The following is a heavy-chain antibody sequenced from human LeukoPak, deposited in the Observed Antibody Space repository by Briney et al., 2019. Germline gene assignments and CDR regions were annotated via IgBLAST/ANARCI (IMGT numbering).Heavy chain of an antibody. CDR1: GFTFRSYT. CDR2: VSNDGGTT. Sequence: GGSLRLSCAASGFTFRSYTMHWVRQAPGKGLEWVAVVSNDGGTTYYADADSVKGRFTISRDNSKNTLYLQMSSLRPEDAAVYFCARDLPPSGTYPYYYYGMDVWAEGPRSPSP. V-gene: IGHV3-30*04. D-gene: IGHD1-26*01. CDR3: ARDLPPSGTYPYYYYGMDV. J-gene: IGHJ6*02.